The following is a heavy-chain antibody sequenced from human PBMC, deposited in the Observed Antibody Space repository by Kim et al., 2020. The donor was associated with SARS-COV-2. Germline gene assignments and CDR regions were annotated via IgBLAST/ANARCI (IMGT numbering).Heavy chain of an antibody. V-gene: IGHV3-74*01. CDR3: ARDVAGDFGVVDTG. D-gene: IGHD3-3*01. J-gene: IGHJ4*02. Sequence: AESVKGRFTSSRDNAKNTLYLQMNSLRAEDTAVYYWARDVAGDFGVVDTGWGQVTLVTVSS.